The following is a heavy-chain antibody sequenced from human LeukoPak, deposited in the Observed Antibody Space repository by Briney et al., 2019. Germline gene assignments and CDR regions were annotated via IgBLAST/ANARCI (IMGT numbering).Heavy chain of an antibody. J-gene: IGHJ4*02. D-gene: IGHD4-17*01. CDR2: IIPILGIA. CDR3: AREVAEDYGDYENYFDY. Sequence: SVKVSCKASGGTFISYTISWVRQAPGQGLEWMGRIIPILGIANYAQKFQGRVTITADKSTSTAYMELSSLRSEDTAVYYCAREVAEDYGDYENYFDYWGQGTLVTVSS. CDR1: GGTFISYT. V-gene: IGHV1-69*04.